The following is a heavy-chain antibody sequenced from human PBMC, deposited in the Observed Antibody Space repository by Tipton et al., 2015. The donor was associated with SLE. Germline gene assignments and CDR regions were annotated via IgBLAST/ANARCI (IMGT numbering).Heavy chain of an antibody. CDR1: GFTFSSYA. J-gene: IGHJ3*02. CDR3: ARDRFWEWLSGDDAFDI. CDR2: ISSNGGST. V-gene: IGHV3-64*02. D-gene: IGHD3-3*01. Sequence: GSLRLSCAASGFTFSSYAMHWVRQAPGKGLEYVSAISSNGGSTYYADSVKGRFTISRDNSKNTLYLQMGSLRAEDMAVYYCARDRFWEWLSGDDAFDIWGQGTMVTVSS.